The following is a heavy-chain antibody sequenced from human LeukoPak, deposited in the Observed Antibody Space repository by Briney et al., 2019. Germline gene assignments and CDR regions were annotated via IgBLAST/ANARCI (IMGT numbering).Heavy chain of an antibody. CDR2: IYYTGST. J-gene: IGHJ4*02. CDR3: GRWWHHLSFDY. V-gene: IGHV4-59*08. Sequence: SETLSLTCTVSGDSISLYYWSWIRQPPGKGLEWIGYIYYTGSTKSNPSLKSRVTISVDTSKKQFSLKVNSVTAADTAVYYCGRWWHHLSFDYWGQGALVTVSS. D-gene: IGHD2-15*01. CDR1: GDSISLYY.